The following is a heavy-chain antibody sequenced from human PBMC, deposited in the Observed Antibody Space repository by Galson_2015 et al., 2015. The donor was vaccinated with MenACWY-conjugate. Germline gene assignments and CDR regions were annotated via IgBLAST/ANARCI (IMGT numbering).Heavy chain of an antibody. CDR2: FSGSSGSGGST. V-gene: IGHV3-23*01. CDR1: GFTFSSYA. D-gene: IGHD3-10*01. CDR3: ARGFISPTY. Sequence: SLRLSCAASGFTFSSYAMSWVRQAPGKGLEWVSGFSGSSGSGGSTYYADSVRGRFTISRDNAKNSLYLQLNSLRAEDTAVYYCARGFISPTYWGQGTLVTVSS. J-gene: IGHJ4*02.